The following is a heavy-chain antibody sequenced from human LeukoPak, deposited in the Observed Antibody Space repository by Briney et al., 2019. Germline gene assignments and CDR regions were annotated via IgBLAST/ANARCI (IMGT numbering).Heavy chain of an antibody. V-gene: IGHV4-59*08. Sequence: SETLSLTCTVSGGSISSYYWSWIRQPPGKGLEWIGYIYYSGSTNYNPSLKSRVTISVDTSKNQFSLKLSSVTAADTAVYYCARHSGYDSSGYRINWFDPWGQGTLVIVSS. CDR3: ARHSGYDSSGYRINWFDP. J-gene: IGHJ5*02. D-gene: IGHD3-22*01. CDR1: GGSISSYY. CDR2: IYYSGST.